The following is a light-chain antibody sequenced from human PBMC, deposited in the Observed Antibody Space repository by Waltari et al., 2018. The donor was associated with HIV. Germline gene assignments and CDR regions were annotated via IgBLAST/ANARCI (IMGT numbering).Light chain of an antibody. CDR3: QQYYSTPLT. CDR2: WAS. CDR1: QSVLYSSNNKNY. Sequence: DIVMTQSPDSLAVSLGERATINCKSSQSVLYSSNNKNYLAWYQQKQGQSPKLLIYWASTREFGVPDRFSGSGSGTDFTLTISSLQAEDVAVYYCQQYYSTPLTSGGGTKVEIK. V-gene: IGKV4-1*01. J-gene: IGKJ4*01.